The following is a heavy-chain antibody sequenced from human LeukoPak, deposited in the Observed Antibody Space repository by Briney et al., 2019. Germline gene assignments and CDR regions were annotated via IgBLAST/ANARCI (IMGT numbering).Heavy chain of an antibody. CDR1: GFTFSSYA. D-gene: IGHD2-2*01. J-gene: IGHJ4*02. CDR3: AKGYCSSTSCYELSL. V-gene: IGHV3-9*01. Sequence: GGSLRLSCAASGFTFSSYAMHWVRQAPGKGLEWVSGISWNSGSIGYADSVKGRFTISRDNAKNSLYLQMNSLRAEDTALYYCAKGYCSSTSCYELSLWGQGTLVTVSS. CDR2: ISWNSGSI.